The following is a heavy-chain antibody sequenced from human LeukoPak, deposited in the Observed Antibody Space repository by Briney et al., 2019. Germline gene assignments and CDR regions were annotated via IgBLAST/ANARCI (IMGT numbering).Heavy chain of an antibody. V-gene: IGHV1-8*01. Sequence: ASVKVSCKASGYTFTSCDINWVRQATGQGLEWMGWMNPNSGNTGYAQKFQGRVTMTRNTSISTAYMELSSLRSEDTAVYYCATEGGGWNEEQNWGQGTLVTVSS. J-gene: IGHJ4*02. CDR3: ATEGGGWNEEQN. D-gene: IGHD1-1*01. CDR1: GYTFTSCD. CDR2: MNPNSGNT.